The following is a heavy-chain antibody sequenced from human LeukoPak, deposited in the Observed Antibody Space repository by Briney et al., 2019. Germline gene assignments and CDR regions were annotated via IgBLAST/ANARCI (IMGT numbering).Heavy chain of an antibody. CDR2: IYTSGST. CDR3: ARHCSGGSCHHLTFDP. J-gene: IGHJ5*02. D-gene: IGHD2-15*01. CDR1: GGSISSYY. Sequence: PSETLSLTCTVSGGSISSYYWSWIRQPAGKGLEWIGRIYTSGSTNYNPSLKSRVTMSVDTSKNQFSLKLSSVTAADTAVYYCARHCSGGSCHHLTFDPWGQGTLVTVSS. V-gene: IGHV4-4*07.